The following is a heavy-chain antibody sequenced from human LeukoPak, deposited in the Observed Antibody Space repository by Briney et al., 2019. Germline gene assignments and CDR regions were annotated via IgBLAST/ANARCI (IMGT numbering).Heavy chain of an antibody. J-gene: IGHJ5*02. CDR2: ISSSGSTI. V-gene: IGHV3-11*01. Sequence: PGGSLRLSCAASGFTFSDYYMSWIRQAPGKGLEWVSYISSSGSTIYYADSVKGRFTISRDNAKNPLYLQMNSLRAEDTAVYYCARDLTRMITFGGVPWGQGTLVTVSS. CDR3: ARDLTRMITFGGVP. D-gene: IGHD3-16*01. CDR1: GFTFSDYY.